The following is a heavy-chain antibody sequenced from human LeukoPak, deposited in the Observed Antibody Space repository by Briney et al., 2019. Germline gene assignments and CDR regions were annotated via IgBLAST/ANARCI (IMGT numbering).Heavy chain of an antibody. Sequence: SVKVSCKASAGMFNTYAISWVRQAPGHGLGWMGRITPLSATPSQSQWIQGRVTITADISTNTVYLDLSSLRSEDTALYFCAGDPPGTPVGFDVWGQGTMVTVSS. CDR1: AGMFNTYA. J-gene: IGHJ3*01. V-gene: IGHV1-69*06. CDR2: ITPLSATP. CDR3: AGDPPGTPVGFDV. D-gene: IGHD3-10*01.